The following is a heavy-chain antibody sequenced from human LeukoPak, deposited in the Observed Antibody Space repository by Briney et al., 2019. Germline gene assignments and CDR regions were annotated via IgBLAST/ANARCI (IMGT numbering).Heavy chain of an antibody. J-gene: IGHJ3*02. CDR1: GYSFTSHW. Sequence: HGESLKISCKGSGYSFTSHWIGWVRQMPGKGLEWMGIIYPGDSETRYSPSLQGQVTISADKSISTAYLQWSSLKASDTAMYYCARRYYYDTSGYYLAHDAFDIWGQGTMVTVSS. CDR2: IYPGDSET. V-gene: IGHV5-51*01. D-gene: IGHD3-22*01. CDR3: ARRYYYDTSGYYLAHDAFDI.